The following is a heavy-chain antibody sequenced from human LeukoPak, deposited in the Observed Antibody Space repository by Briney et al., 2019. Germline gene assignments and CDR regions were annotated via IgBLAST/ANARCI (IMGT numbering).Heavy chain of an antibody. D-gene: IGHD7-27*01. CDR2: ISYDGSNK. Sequence: PGGSLRLSCAASGFTFSSYAMHWVRPAPGKGLEWVAVISYDGSNKYYADSVKGRFTISRDNSKNTLYLQMNSLRAEDTAVYYCARDAGDGTQGYYFDYWGQGTLVTVSS. V-gene: IGHV3-30-3*01. J-gene: IGHJ4*02. CDR1: GFTFSSYA. CDR3: ARDAGDGTQGYYFDY.